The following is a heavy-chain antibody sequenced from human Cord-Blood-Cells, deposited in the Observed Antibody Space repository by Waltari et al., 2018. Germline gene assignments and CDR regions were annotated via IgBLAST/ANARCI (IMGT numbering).Heavy chain of an antibody. Sequence: EVQLVESGGGLVKPGGSLRLSCAASGFTFSSYWMHWVRQAPGKGLVLVSRINSDGSSTSYADSVKGRFTISRDNAKNTLYLQMNSLRAEDTAVYYCARVPGDIVVVPAAIDYWGQGTLVTVSS. D-gene: IGHD2-2*01. J-gene: IGHJ4*02. CDR1: GFTFSSYW. CDR3: ARVPGDIVVVPAAIDY. V-gene: IGHV3-74*01. CDR2: INSDGSST.